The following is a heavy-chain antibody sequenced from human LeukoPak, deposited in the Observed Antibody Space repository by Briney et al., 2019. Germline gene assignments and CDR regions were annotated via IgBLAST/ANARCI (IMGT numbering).Heavy chain of an antibody. CDR1: GFTFSSYW. Sequence: KTGGSLRLSCAASGFTFSSYWMTWVRRAPGKGLEWVSSISSSSSSLYYADSVKGRFTISRDNAWNSLYLQMSGLRVEDTAVYYCAREFGYNKRIDSWGQGILVTVSS. CDR2: ISSSSSSL. D-gene: IGHD5-24*01. V-gene: IGHV3-21*01. J-gene: IGHJ4*02. CDR3: AREFGYNKRIDS.